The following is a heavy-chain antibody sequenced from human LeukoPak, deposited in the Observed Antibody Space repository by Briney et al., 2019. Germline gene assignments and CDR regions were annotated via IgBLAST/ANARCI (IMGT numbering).Heavy chain of an antibody. CDR1: GYIFIDYE. CDR3: ARGRYMDV. V-gene: IGHV1-8*03. J-gene: IGHJ6*03. CDR2: MNPKSGDT. Sequence: ASVKVSCKTSGYIFIDYEINWLRQATGQGLEWMGWMNPKSGDTGYEQKFQGRVTITRDSSISTVYMELSSLRSDDTALYYCARGRYMDVWGKGTTVTVS.